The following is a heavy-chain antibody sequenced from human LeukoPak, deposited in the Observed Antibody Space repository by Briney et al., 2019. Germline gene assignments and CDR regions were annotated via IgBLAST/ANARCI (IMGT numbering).Heavy chain of an antibody. D-gene: IGHD4-17*01. J-gene: IGHJ4*02. Sequence: GGSLRLSCAASGFTFSSYSMNWVRQAPGKGLEWVSYISSSSSTIYYADSVKGRFTISRDNAKNSLYLQMNSLRAEDTAVYYCARAGYGYYFDYWGQGTLVSVSS. V-gene: IGHV3-48*01. CDR1: GFTFSSYS. CDR2: ISSSSSTI. CDR3: ARAGYGYYFDY.